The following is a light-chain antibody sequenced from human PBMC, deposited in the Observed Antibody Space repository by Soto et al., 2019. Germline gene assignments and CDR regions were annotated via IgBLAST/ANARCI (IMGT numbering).Light chain of an antibody. V-gene: IGKV1-27*01. Sequence: DIEMTQSPASLSASVGERVTISCRASQSVSTNLAWYQQKPGKAPKLLIYGASTLQSGVPSRFGGSGSGTDFTLTISSLQPEDVATYNCQHYKDAPWTFGPGTKVEIK. J-gene: IGKJ1*01. CDR3: QHYKDAPWT. CDR1: QSVSTN. CDR2: GAS.